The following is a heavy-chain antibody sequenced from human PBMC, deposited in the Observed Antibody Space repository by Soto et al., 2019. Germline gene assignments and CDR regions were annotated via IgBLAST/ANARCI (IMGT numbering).Heavy chain of an antibody. CDR3: AKEGVVVVAATLERYDAFDI. CDR2: ISYDGSNK. CDR1: GFTFSSYG. V-gene: IGHV3-30*18. J-gene: IGHJ3*02. D-gene: IGHD2-15*01. Sequence: QVQLVESGGGVVQPGRSLRLSCAASGFTFSSYGMHWVRQAPGKGLEWVAVISYDGSNKYYADSVKGRFTISRDNSKNTLYLQMNSLRAEDTAVYYCAKEGVVVVAATLERYDAFDIWGQGTMVTVSS.